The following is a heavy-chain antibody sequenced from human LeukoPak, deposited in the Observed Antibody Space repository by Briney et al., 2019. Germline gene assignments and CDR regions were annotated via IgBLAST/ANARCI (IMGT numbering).Heavy chain of an antibody. V-gene: IGHV3-74*01. CDR2: IDGNGRTT. CDR3: ARDVPRTSDP. Sequence: GGSLRLSCAASGFTFSNEWMHWVRQAPGRGVVWISHIDGNGRTTNYGDSVRGRFTVSRDNAKNTLYLQMNSLRAEDTAVYYCARDVPRTSDPWGQGTLVTVSS. J-gene: IGHJ5*02. CDR1: GFTFSNEW.